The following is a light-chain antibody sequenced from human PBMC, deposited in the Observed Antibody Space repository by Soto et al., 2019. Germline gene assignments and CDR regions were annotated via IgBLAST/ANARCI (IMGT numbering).Light chain of an antibody. CDR2: GDT. CDR1: SSTIGAGFD. J-gene: IGLJ2*01. Sequence: QSVLTQPPSVSGAPGQRVTISCTGSSSTIGAGFDVHWYQQLPGTAPKLLIYGDTNRPSGVPDRFSGSKSGTSASLAITGLQAEDEAYYYCQSYDTSLSVYVVFGGGTKVTVL. V-gene: IGLV1-40*01. CDR3: QSYDTSLSVYVV.